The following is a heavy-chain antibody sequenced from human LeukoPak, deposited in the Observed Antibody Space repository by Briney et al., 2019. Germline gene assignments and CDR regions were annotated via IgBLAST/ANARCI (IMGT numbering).Heavy chain of an antibody. CDR2: ISGSGGST. CDR1: GFTFSSYA. Sequence: PGGSLRLSCAASGFTFSSYAMSWVSQAPGKGLEWVSAISGSGGSTYYADSVKGRFTISRDNSKNTLYLQMNSLRAEDTAVYHCAKDPELRYSHDFDYWGQGTLVTVSS. D-gene: IGHD3-9*01. V-gene: IGHV3-23*01. CDR3: AKDPELRYSHDFDY. J-gene: IGHJ4*02.